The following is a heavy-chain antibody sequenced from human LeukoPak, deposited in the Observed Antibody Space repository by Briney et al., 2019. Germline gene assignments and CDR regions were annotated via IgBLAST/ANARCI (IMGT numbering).Heavy chain of an antibody. V-gene: IGHV1-2*02. J-gene: IGHJ4*02. CDR2: INPNSGGT. CDR3: ARVGYYYDGSGYYLGY. CDR1: GYTFTGYY. Sequence: ASVKVSCKASGYTFTGYYMHWVRQAPGQGLEWMGWINPNSGGTNYAQKFQGRVTMTRDTSISTAYRELSRLRSDDTAVYYCARVGYYYDGSGYYLGYWGQGTLVTVSS. D-gene: IGHD3-22*01.